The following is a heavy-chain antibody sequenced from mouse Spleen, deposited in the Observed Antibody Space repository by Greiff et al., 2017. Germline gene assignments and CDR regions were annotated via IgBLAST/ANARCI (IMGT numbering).Heavy chain of an antibody. CDR3: ARQGYGSWYFDY. CDR1: GFSLTSYG. J-gene: IGHJ2*01. D-gene: IGHD1-1*01. V-gene: IGHV2-6-1*01. CDR2: IWSDGST. Sequence: VKVVESGPGLVAPSQSLSITCTISGFSLTSYGVHWVRQPPGKGLEWLVVIWSDGSTTYNSALKSRLSISKDNSKSQVFLKMNSLQTDDTAMYYCARQGYGSWYFDYWGQGTTLTVSS.